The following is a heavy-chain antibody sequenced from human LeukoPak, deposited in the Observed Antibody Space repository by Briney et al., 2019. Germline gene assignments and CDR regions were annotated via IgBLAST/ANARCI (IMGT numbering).Heavy chain of an antibody. J-gene: IGHJ6*02. CDR3: ARDLDEFLERREYYYYGMDV. CDR2: IWYDGSNK. D-gene: IGHD1-1*01. Sequence: PGGSLRLSCAASGFTFSSYGMHWVRQAPGKGLEWVAVIWYDGSNKYYADSVKGRFTISRDNSKSTLYLQMNSLRAEDTAVYYCARDLDEFLERREYYYYGMDVWGQGTTVTVSS. CDR1: GFTFSSYG. V-gene: IGHV3-33*01.